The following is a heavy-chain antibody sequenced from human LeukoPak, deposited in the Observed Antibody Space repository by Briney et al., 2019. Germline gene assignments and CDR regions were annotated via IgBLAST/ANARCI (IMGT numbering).Heavy chain of an antibody. CDR2: IYPGDSDT. CDR3: ARGVTGTVPRFDP. Sequence: GESLKISCQGSGYSFTSYWIVWVRQVPGKGLEWMGIIYPGDSDTKYRPSFQGQVTISADKSISTAYLQWSSLKASDTAMYYCARGVTGTVPRFDPWGQGTLLTVSS. D-gene: IGHD1-20*01. V-gene: IGHV5-51*01. J-gene: IGHJ5*02. CDR1: GYSFTSYW.